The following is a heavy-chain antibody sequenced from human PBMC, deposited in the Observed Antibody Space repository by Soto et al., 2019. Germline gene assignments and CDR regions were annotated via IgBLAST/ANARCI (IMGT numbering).Heavy chain of an antibody. Sequence: ASVKVSCKASGGTFSSYAISWVRQAPGQGLEWMGGIIPIFGTANYAQKFQGRVTITADESTSTAYMELSSLRSEDTAVYYCARDLIAARRVQYGMDVWGQGTTVTVPS. D-gene: IGHD6-6*01. J-gene: IGHJ6*02. V-gene: IGHV1-69*13. CDR3: ARDLIAARRVQYGMDV. CDR1: GGTFSSYA. CDR2: IIPIFGTA.